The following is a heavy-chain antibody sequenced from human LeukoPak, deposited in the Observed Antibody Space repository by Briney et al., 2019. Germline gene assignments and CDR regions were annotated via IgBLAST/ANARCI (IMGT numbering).Heavy chain of an antibody. J-gene: IGHJ3*02. D-gene: IGHD3-22*01. CDR3: ARDRSVPIVVVISGAFDI. V-gene: IGHV3-30-3*01. CDR1: GFTFSSYA. Sequence: GGSLRLSCAASGFTFSSYAMHWVRQAPGKGLEWVAVISYDGSSKYYADSVKGRFTISRDNSKNTLYLQMNSLRAEDTAVYYCARDRSVPIVVVISGAFDIWGQGTMVTVSS. CDR2: ISYDGSSK.